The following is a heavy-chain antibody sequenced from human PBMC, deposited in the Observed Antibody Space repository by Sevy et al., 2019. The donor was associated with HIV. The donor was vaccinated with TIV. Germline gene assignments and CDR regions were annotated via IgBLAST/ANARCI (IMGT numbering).Heavy chain of an antibody. Sequence: SETLSLTCTVSGGSISSSSYYWGWIRQPPGKGLEWIGSINYSGSTYYNPSLKRRVTISVDTSKNQFSLKLSSGTAADTAVYYCARHLAVTKRPYYFDYWGQGTLVTVSS. CDR1: GGSISSSSYY. D-gene: IGHD4-17*01. CDR2: INYSGST. V-gene: IGHV4-39*01. J-gene: IGHJ4*02. CDR3: ARHLAVTKRPYYFDY.